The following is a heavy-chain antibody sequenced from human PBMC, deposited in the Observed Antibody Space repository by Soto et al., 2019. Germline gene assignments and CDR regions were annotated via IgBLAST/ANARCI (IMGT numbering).Heavy chain of an antibody. CDR3: ASVPRGSYYQSYFDY. V-gene: IGHV3-30-3*01. Sequence: PGGSLRLSCAASGFTFSSYAMHWVRQAPGKGLEWVAVISYDGSNKYYADSVKGRFTISRDNSKNTLYLQMNSLRAEDTAVYYWASVPRGSYYQSYFDYWAQGTLVTVSS. J-gene: IGHJ4*02. CDR2: ISYDGSNK. D-gene: IGHD1-26*01. CDR1: GFTFSSYA.